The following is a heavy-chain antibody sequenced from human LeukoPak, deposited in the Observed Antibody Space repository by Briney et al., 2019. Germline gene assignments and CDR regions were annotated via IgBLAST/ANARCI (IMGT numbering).Heavy chain of an antibody. V-gene: IGHV1-18*01. D-gene: IGHD3-22*01. J-gene: IGHJ4*02. CDR2: VSAYNGNT. CDR1: GYTFTSYG. Sequence: ASVKVSCKASGYTFTSYGISWVRQAPGQGLEWMGWVSAYNGNTNYAQKLQGRVTMTTDTSTSTAYMELRSLRSDDTAVYYCARGGGAWYYDSSGLDYWGQGTPVTVSS. CDR3: ARGGGAWYYDSSGLDY.